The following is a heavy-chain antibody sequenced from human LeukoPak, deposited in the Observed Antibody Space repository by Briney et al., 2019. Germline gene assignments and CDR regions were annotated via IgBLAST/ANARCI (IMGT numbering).Heavy chain of an antibody. CDR3: ARVGTYYRSLDS. D-gene: IGHD3-10*01. V-gene: IGHV4-59*01. CDR1: GGSINDAS. CDR2: IYHSEGT. J-gene: IGHJ4*02. Sequence: PSETLSLTCTVSGGSINDASWNWIRKPPGQGLEWIGYIYHSEGTNYNPSLKSRVTISLDTSKNQFSLKLSSVTAADTAVYYCARVGTYYRSLDSWGQGTLVTVSS.